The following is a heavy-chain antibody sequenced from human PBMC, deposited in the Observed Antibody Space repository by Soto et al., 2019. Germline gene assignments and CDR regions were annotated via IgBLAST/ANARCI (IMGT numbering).Heavy chain of an antibody. Sequence: PSETLSLTCTVSGGSVSSGSYYWSWIRQPPGKGLEWIGYIYYSGSTNYNPSLKSRVTISVDTSKNQFSLKLSSVTAADTAVYYCARVGNDIAVAVVFDYWGQGTLVTVSS. V-gene: IGHV4-61*01. CDR3: ARVGNDIAVAVVFDY. D-gene: IGHD6-19*01. J-gene: IGHJ4*02. CDR2: IYYSGST. CDR1: GGSVSSGSYY.